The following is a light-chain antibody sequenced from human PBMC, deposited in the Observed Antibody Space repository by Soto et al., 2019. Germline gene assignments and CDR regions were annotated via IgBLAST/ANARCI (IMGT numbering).Light chain of an antibody. CDR2: DVT. J-gene: IGLJ1*01. Sequence: QSALTQPASVSGSPGQSITISCTGTSSDVGGYDYVSWYQQHPGKAPKLLIYDVTNRPSGVSNRVSGSKSGNTASLTISGLQAEDEADYYCNSYTASSTYVFGTGTKVTVL. CDR3: NSYTASSTYV. V-gene: IGLV2-14*01. CDR1: SSDVGGYDY.